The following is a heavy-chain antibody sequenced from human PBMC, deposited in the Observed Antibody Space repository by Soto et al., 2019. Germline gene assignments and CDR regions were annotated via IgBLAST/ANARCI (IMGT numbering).Heavy chain of an antibody. CDR2: ISGDGFTT. D-gene: IGHD3-9*01. Sequence: DVQLVESGGDLVQRGGSLRLSCAASGFPFSSYWMHWVRHTPGKGLDWVARISGDGFTTYYADSVTGRFTVSRDNAKNPLSLQRSGLRAEDTAFYYCAREYYGLLTGYYTDYWGQGTLVSVSS. V-gene: IGHV3-74*01. CDR3: AREYYGLLTGYYTDY. CDR1: GFPFSSYW. J-gene: IGHJ4*02.